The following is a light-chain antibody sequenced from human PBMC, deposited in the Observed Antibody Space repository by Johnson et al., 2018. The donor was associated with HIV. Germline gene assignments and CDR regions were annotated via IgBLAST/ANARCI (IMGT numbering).Light chain of an antibody. CDR1: SSNIGNNY. J-gene: IGLJ1*01. V-gene: IGLV1-51*01. CDR3: ATWDNSLSAAYV. CDR2: DNN. Sequence: QSVLTQPPSVSAAPGQKVTISCSGSSSNIGNNYVSWYQQLPGTAPKLLIYDNNKRPSGIPDRFSGSKSGTSATLGITGLQTGDEANYYCATWDNSLSAAYVFGTGTKGTVL.